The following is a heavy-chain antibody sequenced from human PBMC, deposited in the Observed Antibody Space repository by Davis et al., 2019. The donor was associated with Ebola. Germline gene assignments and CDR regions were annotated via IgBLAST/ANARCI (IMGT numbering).Heavy chain of an antibody. J-gene: IGHJ4*02. CDR2: ISGSGGST. D-gene: IGHD2-2*03. Sequence: GGSLRLSCAASGFTFSSYAMSWVRQAPGKGLEWVSAISGSGGSTYYADSVKGRFTISRDNAKNSLYLQMNSLRAEDTAVYYCARTRWISWSYYFDYWGQGTLVTVSS. CDR1: GFTFSSYA. CDR3: ARTRWISWSYYFDY. V-gene: IGHV3-23*01.